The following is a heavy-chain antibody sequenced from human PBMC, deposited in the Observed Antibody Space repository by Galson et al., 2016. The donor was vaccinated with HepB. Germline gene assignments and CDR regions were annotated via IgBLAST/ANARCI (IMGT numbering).Heavy chain of an antibody. CDR2: IGPDGTRA. CDR3: AKARGGRVYFYVMDV. J-gene: IGHJ6*02. CDR1: GFAFGTYA. V-gene: IGHV3-23*01. D-gene: IGHD3-10*01. Sequence: SLRLSCAASGFAFGTYAMSWVRQAPGKGLEWVAGIGPDGTRAHYADSVKGRFTISRDNFKNTLSLQINNLGGEDTAVYYCAKARGGRVYFYVMDVWGQGTTVIVSS.